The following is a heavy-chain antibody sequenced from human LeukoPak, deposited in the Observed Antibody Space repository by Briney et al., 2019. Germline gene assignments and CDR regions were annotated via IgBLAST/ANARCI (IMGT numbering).Heavy chain of an antibody. J-gene: IGHJ3*02. Sequence: GGSLRLSCTASGFTFSAYAMMWVRQAPGKGPEWVSAIRGGGGSAFYADSGKGRFTISRDNSKYTLFLQMNSLRAEDTAVYYCARDPNGDCIGAFDMWGPGTMVTVSS. D-gene: IGHD2-21*02. CDR3: ARDPNGDCIGAFDM. V-gene: IGHV3-23*01. CDR2: IRGGGGSA. CDR1: GFTFSAYA.